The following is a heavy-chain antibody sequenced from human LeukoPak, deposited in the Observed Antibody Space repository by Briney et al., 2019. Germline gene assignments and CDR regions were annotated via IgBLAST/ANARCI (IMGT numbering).Heavy chain of an antibody. D-gene: IGHD2-15*01. CDR1: GYTFTGYY. J-gene: IGHJ5*02. V-gene: IGHV1-2*06. CDR3: ARGYCSGGSCYSVENWFDP. CDR2: INPNSGGT. Sequence: ASVKVSCKASGYTFTGYYMHWVRQAPGQGLEWMGRINPNSGGTNYAQKFQGRVTMTRDTSISTAYMELSRLRSDDTAVYYCARGYCSGGSCYSVENWFDPWGQGALVTVSS.